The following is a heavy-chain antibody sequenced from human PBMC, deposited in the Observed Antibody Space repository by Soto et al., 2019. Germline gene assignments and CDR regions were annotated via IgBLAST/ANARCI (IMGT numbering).Heavy chain of an antibody. Sequence: GSLRLSCAASGFTFSSYWMHWVRQAPGKGLVWVSRINSDGSSTSYADSVKGRFTISRDNAKNTLYLQMNSLRAEDTAVYYCARNLLPRYDYIWGSYRHNDAFDIWGQGT. CDR3: ARNLLPRYDYIWGSYRHNDAFDI. J-gene: IGHJ3*02. CDR2: INSDGSST. V-gene: IGHV3-74*01. D-gene: IGHD3-16*02. CDR1: GFTFSSYW.